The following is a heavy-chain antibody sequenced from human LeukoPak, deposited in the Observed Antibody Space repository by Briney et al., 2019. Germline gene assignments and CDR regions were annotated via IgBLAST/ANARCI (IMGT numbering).Heavy chain of an antibody. V-gene: IGHV3-23*01. CDR1: GFTFSSYG. D-gene: IGHD4-17*01. Sequence: GSLRLSCIASGFTFSSYGMSWVRQAPGKGLEWVSAISGSGANTYYADSVKGRLTISRDNSKNTLYLQMNSLRAEDTAVYYCAKAGDYDYYYMDVWGKGTTVTVS. CDR2: ISGSGANT. CDR3: AKAGDYDYYYMDV. J-gene: IGHJ6*03.